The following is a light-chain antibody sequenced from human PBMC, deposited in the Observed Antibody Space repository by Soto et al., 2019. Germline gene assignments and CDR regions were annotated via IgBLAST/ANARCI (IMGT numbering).Light chain of an antibody. CDR1: SSDVGGTSH. Sequence: QSALTQPASVSGSPGQSITISCTGTSSDVGGTSHVSWYQQYPGKAPKLLIYDVSSRPSGVSNRFSGSKSGNTASLTISGLQAEDEADYYCSSYTSSTTYVFGTGTKLTVL. CDR2: DVS. CDR3: SSYTSSTTYV. J-gene: IGLJ1*01. V-gene: IGLV2-14*01.